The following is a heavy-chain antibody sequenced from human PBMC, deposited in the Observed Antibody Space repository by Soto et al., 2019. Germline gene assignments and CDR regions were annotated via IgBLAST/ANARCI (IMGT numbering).Heavy chain of an antibody. J-gene: IGHJ4*02. Sequence: QITLKESGPTLVKPTQTLTLTCTFSGFSLSTSGVGVGWIRQPPGKALEWLALIYWDDDKRYSPSLKSRLTITKKTPKNQVVLTRTKMDPVDTPTYSCPRLSGSYLDSWGQGTLVTVPS. D-gene: IGHD1-26*01. CDR2: IYWDDDK. CDR1: GFSLSTSGVG. CDR3: PRLSGSYLDS. V-gene: IGHV2-5*02.